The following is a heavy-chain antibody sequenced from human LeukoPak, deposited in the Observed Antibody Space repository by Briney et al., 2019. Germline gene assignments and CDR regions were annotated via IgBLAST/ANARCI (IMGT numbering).Heavy chain of an antibody. Sequence: GGSLRLSCAASGFTFSNAWMSWVRQAPGKGLEWVGRIKSKTDGGTTDYAAPVKGRFTISRDNSKNTLYLQMNSLRAEDTAVYYCAREAVGWGVLRFPGDMDVWGKGTTVTVSS. CDR2: IKSKTDGGTT. CDR1: GFTFSNAW. CDR3: AREAVGWGVLRFPGDMDV. D-gene: IGHD3-3*01. V-gene: IGHV3-15*01. J-gene: IGHJ6*03.